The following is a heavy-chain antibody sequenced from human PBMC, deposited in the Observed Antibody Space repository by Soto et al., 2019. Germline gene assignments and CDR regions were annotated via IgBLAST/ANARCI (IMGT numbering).Heavy chain of an antibody. D-gene: IGHD2-15*01. V-gene: IGHV3-43*01. CDR1: GFTFDDYM. Sequence: GGSLRLSCEASGFTFDDYMMHWVRQAPGKGLEWISLISWDGGSIDYADSIKGRFTVSRDNSKTSLYLRMNRLTTEDTAFYYCAKEGNGGSSLDSWGQGTLVTVSS. CDR2: ISWDGGSI. J-gene: IGHJ5*01. CDR3: AKEGNGGSSLDS.